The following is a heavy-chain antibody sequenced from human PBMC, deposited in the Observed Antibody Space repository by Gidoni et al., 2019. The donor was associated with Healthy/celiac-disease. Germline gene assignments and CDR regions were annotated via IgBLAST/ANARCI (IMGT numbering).Heavy chain of an antibody. D-gene: IGHD2-15*01. CDR1: GFTFSSYA. CDR3: AKDGDIVVVVAATPLDY. J-gene: IGHJ4*02. V-gene: IGHV3-23*04. Sequence: EVQLVESGGGLVQPGGSLRLSCAASGFTFSSYAMSWVRQAPGKGLEWVSAISGSGGSTYYADSVKGRFTIPRDNSKNTLYLQMNSLRAEDTAVYYCAKDGDIVVVVAATPLDYWGQGTLVTVSS. CDR2: ISGSGGST.